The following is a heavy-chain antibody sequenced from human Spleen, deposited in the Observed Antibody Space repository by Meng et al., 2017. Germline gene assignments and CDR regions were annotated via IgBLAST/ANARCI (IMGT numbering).Heavy chain of an antibody. Sequence: GRLQQGGAGLLKPSEPLSLTCAVYGGSFSGYYWSWIRQPPGKGLEWIGEINHSGSTNYNPSLKSRVTISVDTSKNQFSLKLSSVTAADTAVYYCARGWGGYSYGAFDYWGQGTLVTVSS. D-gene: IGHD5-18*01. V-gene: IGHV4-34*01. CDR1: GGSFSGYY. J-gene: IGHJ4*02. CDR3: ARGWGGYSYGAFDY. CDR2: INHSGST.